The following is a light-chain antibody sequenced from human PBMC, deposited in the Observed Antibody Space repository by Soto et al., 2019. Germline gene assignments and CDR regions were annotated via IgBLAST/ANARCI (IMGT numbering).Light chain of an antibody. CDR3: QQYGSSAPIT. CDR2: GAS. Sequence: LVLTRSANKRSLSSGERATLSCRAIHSVSSDYLVWYQQKPGQAPRLLIYGASSRATGIPDRFSGSGSGTDFTLTISRLEPEDFAVYYCQQYGSSAPITFGQGTRLEI. CDR1: HSVSSDY. J-gene: IGKJ5*01. V-gene: IGKV3-20*01.